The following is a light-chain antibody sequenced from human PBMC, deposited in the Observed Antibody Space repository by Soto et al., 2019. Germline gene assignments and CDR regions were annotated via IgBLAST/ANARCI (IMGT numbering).Light chain of an antibody. CDR2: GGS. CDR1: QSVSSSY. J-gene: IGKJ1*01. Sequence: EIVLTQSPGTLSLTPGERATLSCRASQSVSSSYLAWYQQKPGQTPRLLIYGGSSRATGTPDRFSGSGSGTDFTLTISRLEPEDFAVYYCQQYGSSPRTFGQGTNVDIK. V-gene: IGKV3-20*01. CDR3: QQYGSSPRT.